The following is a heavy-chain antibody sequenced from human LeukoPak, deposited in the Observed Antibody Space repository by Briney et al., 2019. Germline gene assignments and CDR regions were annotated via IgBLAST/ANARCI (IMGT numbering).Heavy chain of an antibody. CDR2: IYSGGST. D-gene: IGHD6-13*01. CDR3: ARGHSSWDFFDY. J-gene: IGHJ4*02. Sequence: GGSLRLSCAASGFTVSSNYMSWVRQAPGKGLEWVSVIYSGGSTYYADSVKGRFTISRDNSKNTLYLQMNSLRAEDTAVYYCARGHSSWDFFDYWGQGTLVTVSS. V-gene: IGHV3-53*01. CDR1: GFTVSSNY.